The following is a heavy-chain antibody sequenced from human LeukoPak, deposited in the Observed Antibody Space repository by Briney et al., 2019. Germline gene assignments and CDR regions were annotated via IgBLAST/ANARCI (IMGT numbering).Heavy chain of an antibody. V-gene: IGHV3-9*01. CDR1: GFTFDDYA. J-gene: IGHJ6*02. Sequence: GGSLRLSCAASGFTFDDYAMHWVRQAPGKGLEWVSGISWNSGSIGYADSVKGRFTISRDNAKNSLYLQMNSLRAEDTALYYCAKDKNYYYCGMDVWGQGTTVAVSS. CDR2: ISWNSGSI. CDR3: AKDKNYYYCGMDV.